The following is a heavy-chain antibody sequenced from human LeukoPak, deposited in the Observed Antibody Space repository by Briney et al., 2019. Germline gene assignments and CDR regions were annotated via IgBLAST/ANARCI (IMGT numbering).Heavy chain of an antibody. CDR2: INWNGGST. CDR3: ARASNYDFWSGYYLLDY. Sequence: GGSLRLSCAASGFTFDDYGMSWVRQATGKGLEWVSGINWNGGSTGYADSVKGRFTISRDNAKNSLYLQMNSLRAEDTALYYCARASNYDFWSGYYLLDYWGQGTLVTVSS. D-gene: IGHD3-3*01. CDR1: GFTFDDYG. J-gene: IGHJ4*02. V-gene: IGHV3-20*04.